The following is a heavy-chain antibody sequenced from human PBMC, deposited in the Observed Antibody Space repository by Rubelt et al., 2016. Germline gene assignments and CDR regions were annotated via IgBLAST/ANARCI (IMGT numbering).Heavy chain of an antibody. V-gene: IGHV4-39*01. Sequence: QLQLQESGPGLVKPSETLSLTCTVSGGSISSSSYYWGWIRQPPGKGLEWIGSIYYSGSTYYNPPLRSRRPRCWQPSKNRCSRKLSSWTAPDTAVYYCAGTAAAHHYDYYGMDVWGQGTTVTVSS. J-gene: IGHJ6*02. CDR3: AGTAAAHHYDYYGMDV. CDR2: IYYSGST. CDR1: GGSISSSSYY. D-gene: IGHD6-13*01.